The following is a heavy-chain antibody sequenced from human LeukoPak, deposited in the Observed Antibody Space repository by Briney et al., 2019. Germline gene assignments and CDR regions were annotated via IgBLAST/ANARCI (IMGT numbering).Heavy chain of an antibody. D-gene: IGHD3-16*02. CDR2: IIPIFGTA. CDR3: ARDQDAITFGGVIVC. J-gene: IGHJ4*02. Sequence: ASVKVSCKASGGTFSSYAISWVRQAPGRGLEWMGGIIPIFGTANYAQKFQGRVTITADESTSTAYMELSSLRSEDTAVYYCARDQDAITFGGVIVCWGQGTLVTVSS. V-gene: IGHV1-69*13. CDR1: GGTFSSYA.